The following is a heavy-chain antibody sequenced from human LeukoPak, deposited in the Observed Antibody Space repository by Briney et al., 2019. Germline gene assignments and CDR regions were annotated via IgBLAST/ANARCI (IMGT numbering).Heavy chain of an antibody. Sequence: GGSLRLSCAASGFTFSDYYMSWIRQAPGKGLEWVSYISSSGSTIYYADSVKGRFTISRDNAKNSLYLQMNSLRAEDTAVYYCARDGAPYYDFWSGYFTFDPWGQGTLATVSS. CDR3: ARDGAPYYDFWSGYFTFDP. CDR2: ISSSGSTI. CDR1: GFTFSDYY. J-gene: IGHJ5*02. V-gene: IGHV3-11*04. D-gene: IGHD3-3*01.